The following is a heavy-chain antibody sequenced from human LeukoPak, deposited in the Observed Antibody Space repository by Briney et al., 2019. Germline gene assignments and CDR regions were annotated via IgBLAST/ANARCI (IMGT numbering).Heavy chain of an antibody. J-gene: IGHJ6*03. CDR1: GGSFSGYY. V-gene: IGHV4-34*01. D-gene: IGHD3-3*01. CDR2: INHSGST. CDR3: ARVDRPIFGVVITRYYYYYYYMDV. Sequence: SETLSLTCAVYGGSFSGYYWSWIRQPPGKGLEWIGEINHSGSTNYNPSLKSRVTISVDTSKNQFSLKLSSVTAADTAVYYCARVDRPIFGVVITRYYYYYYYMDVWGKGTTVTVSS.